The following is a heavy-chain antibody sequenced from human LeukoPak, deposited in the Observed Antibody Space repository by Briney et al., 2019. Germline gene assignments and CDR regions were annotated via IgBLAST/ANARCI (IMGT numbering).Heavy chain of an antibody. V-gene: IGHV3-7*01. D-gene: IGHD3-22*01. CDR1: GFTFSDYW. J-gene: IGHJ4*02. CDR2: IKQDGSER. CDR3: SRDPVKSFDY. Sequence: GGSLRLSCAASGFTFSDYWMTWVRQAPGKGLEWVAHIKQDGSERYYGDSVKGRFTISRDNAKNSLFLQMNSLRAEESAVYYCSRDPVKSFDYGGEGTLVTVSS.